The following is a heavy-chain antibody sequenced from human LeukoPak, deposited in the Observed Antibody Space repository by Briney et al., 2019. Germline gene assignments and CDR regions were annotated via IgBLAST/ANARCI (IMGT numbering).Heavy chain of an antibody. D-gene: IGHD3-10*01. CDR3: ARGGSGISNAFDI. Sequence: SETLSRTCSVSGGSISSYYWSWIRQPPGKGLEWIGYLYYSGSTNSNPSLKSRVTMSVDTSKNQFSLKLRSVTAADTAVYYCARGGSGISNAFDIWGQGTMVTVSS. V-gene: IGHV4-59*01. CDR1: GGSISSYY. J-gene: IGHJ3*02. CDR2: LYYSGST.